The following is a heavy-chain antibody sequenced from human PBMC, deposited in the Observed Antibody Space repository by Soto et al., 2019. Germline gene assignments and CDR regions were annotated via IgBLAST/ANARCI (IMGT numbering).Heavy chain of an antibody. CDR2: IHYSGTT. J-gene: IGHJ4*02. V-gene: IGHV4-59*01. CDR1: GGSMRNYF. CDR3: AAGEASSRNLAPYYLDF. D-gene: IGHD6-13*01. Sequence: TLSLTCTVSGGSMRNYFWTWIRQPPGKGLKWIGYIHYSGTTSFFPSYNPSLRSRVTISEDTSKNQFSLKLLSVTTADTAVYFCAAGEASSRNLAPYYLDFWGQGTLVTVSS.